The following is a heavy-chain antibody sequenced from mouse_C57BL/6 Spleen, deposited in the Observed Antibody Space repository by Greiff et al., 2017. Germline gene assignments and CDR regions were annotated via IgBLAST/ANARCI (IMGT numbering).Heavy chain of an antibody. CDR1: GYAFSSYW. V-gene: IGHV1-80*01. D-gene: IGHD2-4*01. CDR3: AREGLRGAWFAY. J-gene: IGHJ3*01. CDR2: INPSNGGT. Sequence: VQLQQSGAELVKPGASVKISCKASGYAFSSYWMNWVKQRPGKGLEWIGNINPSNGGTNYNEKFKSKATLTVDKSSSTAYMQLSSLTSEDSAVYYCAREGLRGAWFAYWGQGTLVTVSA.